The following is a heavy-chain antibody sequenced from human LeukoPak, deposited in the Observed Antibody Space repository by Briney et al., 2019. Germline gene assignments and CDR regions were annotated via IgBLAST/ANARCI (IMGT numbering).Heavy chain of an antibody. J-gene: IGHJ4*02. CDR1: GFTFRSFV. V-gene: IGHV3-30*18. D-gene: IGHD3-10*01. Sequence: GGSLRLSCAASGFTFRSFVMHWVRQAPGKGLEWVAAISYENGTNKYYADSVEGRFTISRDNSKTTLFLQMNSLRAEDTAIYYCTKERPEEYYESGSYLDFWGQGTLVTVSS. CDR2: ISYENGTNK. CDR3: TKERPEEYYESGSYLDF.